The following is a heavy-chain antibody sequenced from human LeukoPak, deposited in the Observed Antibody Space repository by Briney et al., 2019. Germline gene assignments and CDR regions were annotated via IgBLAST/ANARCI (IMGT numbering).Heavy chain of an antibody. CDR1: GFSFDDYV. J-gene: IGHJ4*02. CDR2: ISWNSGSI. CDR3: ARDPGWLPLDY. D-gene: IGHD5-24*01. V-gene: IGHV3-9*01. Sequence: GGSLRLSCAASGFSFDDYVMHWVRQAPGKGLEWVSGISWNSGSIGYADSVKGRFTTSRDNAKNSLYLQMNSLRAEDTALYYCARDPGWLPLDYWGQGTLVTVSS.